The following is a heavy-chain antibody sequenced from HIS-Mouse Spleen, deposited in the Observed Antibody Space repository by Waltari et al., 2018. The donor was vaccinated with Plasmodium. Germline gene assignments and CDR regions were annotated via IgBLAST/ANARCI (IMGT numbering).Heavy chain of an antibody. J-gene: IGHJ4*02. V-gene: IGHV4-34*01. CDR1: GGSFSGYY. CDR2: INHSGST. Sequence: QVQLQQWCAGLLKPSETLSLTCAVYGGSFSGYYWSWIRQPPGKGLEWIGEINHSGSTNYNPSLKSRVTISVDTSKNQFSLKLSSVTAADTAVYYCARGPGYSSGWYYFDYWGQGTLVTVSS. D-gene: IGHD6-19*01. CDR3: ARGPGYSSGWYYFDY.